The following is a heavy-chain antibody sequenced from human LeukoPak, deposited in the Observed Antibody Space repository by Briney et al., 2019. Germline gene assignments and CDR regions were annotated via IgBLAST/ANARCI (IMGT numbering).Heavy chain of an antibody. D-gene: IGHD2-2*01. V-gene: IGHV1-8*03. CDR1: GYTFTSYV. Sequence: ASVKVSCKASGYTFTSYVINWVRQATGQGLEWMGWMNPNSGNTGYAQKFQGRVTITRNTSISTAYMELSSLRSEDTAVYYCARGHCSSTSCYFYWFDPWGQGTLVTVSS. J-gene: IGHJ5*02. CDR2: MNPNSGNT. CDR3: ARGHCSSTSCYFYWFDP.